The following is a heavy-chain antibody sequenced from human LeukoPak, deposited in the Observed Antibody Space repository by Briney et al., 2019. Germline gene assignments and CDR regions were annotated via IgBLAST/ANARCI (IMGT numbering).Heavy chain of an antibody. J-gene: IGHJ3*02. D-gene: IGHD3-10*01. V-gene: IGHV1-2*02. CDR3: ARYALYASGGAGGFDI. CDR2: INPNSGGA. Sequence: ASVKVSCKASGYTFTGHYMHWVRQAPGQGPEWMGCINPNSGGASFAPKFQGRDTMTRDTSMSTAYMELSRLRSDDTAVYHCARYALYASGGAGGFDIWGQGTMVPVSS. CDR1: GYTFTGHY.